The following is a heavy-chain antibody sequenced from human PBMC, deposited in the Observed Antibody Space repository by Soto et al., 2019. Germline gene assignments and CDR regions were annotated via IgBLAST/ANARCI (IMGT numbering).Heavy chain of an antibody. J-gene: IGHJ6*01. V-gene: IGHV5-51*01. CDR3: PSQGGQQLAHYGKDV. D-gene: IGHD6-13*01. Sequence: NISRHASGYSFTSYWIGWVRQMPGKGLEWMGIIYPGDSDTRYIPSFQGQVTISADKAISTAYLQWSSLNASAPAMYYCPSQGGQQLAHYGKDVWRKGTRVTVSS. CDR1: GYSFTSYW. CDR2: IYPGDSDT.